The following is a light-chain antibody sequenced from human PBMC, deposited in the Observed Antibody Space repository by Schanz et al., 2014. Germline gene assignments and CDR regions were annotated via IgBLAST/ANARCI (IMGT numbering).Light chain of an antibody. CDR1: SSDIGGYNY. CDR3: SSYAGSSTSWV. Sequence: QSALTQPPSASGSPGQSVTISCTGTSSDIGGYNYVSWYQQHPGEAPKLMLYEVTKRPSGVPDRFSGSKSGNTASLTVSGLQAEDEAVYYCSSYAGSSTSWVFGGGTKLTVL. J-gene: IGLJ3*02. CDR2: EVT. V-gene: IGLV2-8*01.